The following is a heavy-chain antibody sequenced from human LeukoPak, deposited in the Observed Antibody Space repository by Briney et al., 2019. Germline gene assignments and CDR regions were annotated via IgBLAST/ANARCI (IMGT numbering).Heavy chain of an antibody. CDR2: IYHSGST. CDR3: ARGGYYDSSGYYYQDY. V-gene: IGHV4-38-2*02. Sequence: SETLSLTCTVSGYSISSGYYWGWIRQPPGKGLEWIGSIYHSGSTYYNPSLKSRVTISVDTSKNQFSLKLSSVTAADTAVYYCARGGYYDSSGYYYQDYWGQGTLVTVSS. CDR1: GYSISSGYY. D-gene: IGHD3-22*01. J-gene: IGHJ4*02.